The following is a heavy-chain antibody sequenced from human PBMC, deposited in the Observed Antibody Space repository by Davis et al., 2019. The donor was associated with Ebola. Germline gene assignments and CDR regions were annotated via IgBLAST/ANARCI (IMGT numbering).Heavy chain of an antibody. Sequence: SETLSLTCAVYGGSFSGYYWSWIRQLPGKGLEWHGEINHSGSTNYNPSLKSRVTISVDTSKNQFSLKLSSVTAADTAVYYCARVSRYYYYYGMDVWGQGTTVTVSS. V-gene: IGHV4-34*01. J-gene: IGHJ6*02. CDR2: INHSGST. CDR1: GGSFSGYY. CDR3: ARVSRYYYYYGMDV.